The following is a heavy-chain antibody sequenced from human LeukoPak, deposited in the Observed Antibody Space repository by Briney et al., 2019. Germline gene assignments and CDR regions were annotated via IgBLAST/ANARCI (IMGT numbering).Heavy chain of an antibody. Sequence: SETLSLTCAVYGGSFSGYYWSWIRQPPGKGLEWIGYIYYSGSTNYNPSLKSRVTISVDTSKNQFSLKLSSVTAADTAVYYCARAPRRYSYGYFDYWGQGIRVTVSS. CDR2: IYYSGST. CDR3: ARAPRRYSYGYFDY. J-gene: IGHJ4*02. D-gene: IGHD5-18*01. CDR1: GGSFSGYY. V-gene: IGHV4-59*01.